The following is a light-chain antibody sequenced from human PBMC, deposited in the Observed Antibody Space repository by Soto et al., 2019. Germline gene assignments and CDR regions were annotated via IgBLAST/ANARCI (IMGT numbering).Light chain of an antibody. CDR3: QKYDSAPRT. CDR2: AAS. V-gene: IGKV1-27*01. J-gene: IGKJ1*01. CDR1: QDISNY. Sequence: DIQMTQSPSSLSASVGDRVTITCRASQDISNYFAWYQQKPGKVPKLLIYAASTLQSGVPSRFSGRGSGTDFTLTINSLQPEDVATYYCQKYDSAPRTFGQGTRVEIK.